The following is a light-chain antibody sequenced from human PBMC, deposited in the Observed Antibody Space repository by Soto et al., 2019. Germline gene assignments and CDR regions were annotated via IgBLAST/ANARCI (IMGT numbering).Light chain of an antibody. CDR3: QPRGNWPLT. Sequence: EIVLTQSPATLSLSPLEIATLSFMASQSVSSYLAWYQQKPGQAPRLLIYDASNRATGIPARFSGSGSGTDFTLTISSLKPEDFAVYYCQPRGNWPLTFGGGTKVDIK. V-gene: IGKV3-11*01. CDR2: DAS. J-gene: IGKJ4*01. CDR1: QSVSSY.